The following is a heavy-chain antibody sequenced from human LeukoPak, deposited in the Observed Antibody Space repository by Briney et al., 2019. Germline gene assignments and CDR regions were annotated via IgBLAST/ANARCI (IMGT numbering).Heavy chain of an antibody. CDR3: AGESFDI. Sequence: GGSLRLSCAASGFIFRIYAMDWVRQAPGKGLEWVAVISKDGSMKYYADSVKGRFTVSRDNSNNTVYLQMNSLKTEDTAVYYCAGESFDIWGQGTMVTVSS. CDR2: ISKDGSMK. V-gene: IGHV3-30*04. CDR1: GFIFRIYA. J-gene: IGHJ3*02.